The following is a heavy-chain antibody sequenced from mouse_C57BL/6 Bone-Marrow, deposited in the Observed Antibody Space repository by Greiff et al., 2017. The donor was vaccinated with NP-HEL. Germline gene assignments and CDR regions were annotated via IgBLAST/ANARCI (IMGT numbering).Heavy chain of an antibody. Sequence: EVQVVESGGGLVKPGGSLKLSCAASGFTFSDYGMHWVRQAPEKGLEWVAYISSGSSTIYYADTVKGRFTISRDNAKNTPFLQMTSLRSEDTAMYYCARLLPFAYWGQGTLVTVSA. CDR1: GFTFSDYG. J-gene: IGHJ3*01. CDR3: ARLLPFAY. D-gene: IGHD1-1*01. V-gene: IGHV5-17*01. CDR2: ISSGSSTI.